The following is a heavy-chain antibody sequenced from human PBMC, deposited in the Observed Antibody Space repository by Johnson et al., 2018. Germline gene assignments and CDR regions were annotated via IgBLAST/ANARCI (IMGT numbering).Heavy chain of an antibody. D-gene: IGHD5-12*01. CDR3: ARDAKATADLAAFDI. Sequence: QVQLQESGPGLVKPSQTLSLTCTVSGGSISSGDYYWSWFRQPPGKGLEWIGSIHYSGSTAYNPSPKSRVTISVDTSNNQFSLKRSSVTASDTAVYYCARDAKATADLAAFDIWGQGTMVTVSS. CDR2: IHYSGST. J-gene: IGHJ3*02. V-gene: IGHV4-30-4*01. CDR1: GGSISSGDYY.